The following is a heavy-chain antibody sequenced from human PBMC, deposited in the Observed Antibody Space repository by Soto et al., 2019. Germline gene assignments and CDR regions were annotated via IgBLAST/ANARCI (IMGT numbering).Heavy chain of an antibody. V-gene: IGHV1-69*13. CDR1: GGTFSSYA. D-gene: IGHD2-21*02. Sequence: SVKVSCKASGGTFSSYAISWVRQAPGQGLEWMGGIIPIFGTANYAQKFQGRVTITADESTSTAYMELSSLRSEDTAVYYCARGSCGGDCYWRFDYWGQGTLVTVSS. J-gene: IGHJ4*02. CDR3: ARGSCGGDCYWRFDY. CDR2: IIPIFGTA.